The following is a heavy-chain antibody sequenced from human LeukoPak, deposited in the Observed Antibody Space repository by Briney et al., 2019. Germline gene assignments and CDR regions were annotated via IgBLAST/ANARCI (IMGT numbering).Heavy chain of an antibody. Sequence: PGRSLRLSCTTSGFNFAAYAMSWIRQAPGKGLEWVSGISWSSGSLGYADSVKGRFIISRDNAKNCLYLQMKSLRAEDTALYHCARGGGYDSSGYWDYWGQGTLVTVSS. V-gene: IGHV3-9*01. CDR2: ISWSSGSL. CDR1: GFNFAAYA. D-gene: IGHD3-22*01. J-gene: IGHJ4*02. CDR3: ARGGGYDSSGYWDY.